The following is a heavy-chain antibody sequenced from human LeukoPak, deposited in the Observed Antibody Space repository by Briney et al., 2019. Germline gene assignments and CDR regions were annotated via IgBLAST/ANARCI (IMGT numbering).Heavy chain of an antibody. CDR1: GGTFSSYA. D-gene: IGHD3-3*01. CDR3: ARDAQTYYDFWSGYSRYYYYMDV. CDR2: IIPIFGTA. J-gene: IGHJ6*03. V-gene: IGHV1-69*05. Sequence: ASVKVSCKASGGTFSSYAISWVRQAPGQWLEWMGGIIPIFGTANYAQKFQGRVTITTDESTSTAYMELSSLRSEDTAVYYCARDAQTYYDFWSGYSRYYYYMDVWGKGTTVTVSS.